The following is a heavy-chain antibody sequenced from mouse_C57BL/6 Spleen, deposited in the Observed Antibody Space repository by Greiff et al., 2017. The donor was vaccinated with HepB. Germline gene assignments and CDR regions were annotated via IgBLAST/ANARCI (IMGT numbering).Heavy chain of an antibody. Sequence: VKLQQSGPELVKPGASVKISCKASGYAFSSSWMNWVKQRPGKGLEWIGRIYPGDGDTNYNGKFKGKATLTADKSSSTAYMQLSSLTSEDSAVYFCARRNSNYGFAYWGQGTLVTVSA. CDR1: GYAFSSSW. D-gene: IGHD2-5*01. CDR2: IYPGDGDT. CDR3: ARRNSNYGFAY. V-gene: IGHV1-82*01. J-gene: IGHJ3*01.